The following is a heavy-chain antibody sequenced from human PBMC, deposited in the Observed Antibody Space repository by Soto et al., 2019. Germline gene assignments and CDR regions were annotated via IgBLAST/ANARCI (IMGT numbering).Heavy chain of an antibody. CDR2: ISSSSSYI. Sequence: GGSLRLSCAASGFTFSSYSMNWVRQAPGKGLEWVSSISSSSSYIYYADSVKGRFTISRDNAKDSLYLQMNSLRAEDTAVYYCARGSRGAYYYDSSGYFVAKFDPWGQGTLVTVSS. J-gene: IGHJ5*02. CDR1: GFTFSSYS. D-gene: IGHD3-22*01. V-gene: IGHV3-21*01. CDR3: ARGSRGAYYYDSSGYFVAKFDP.